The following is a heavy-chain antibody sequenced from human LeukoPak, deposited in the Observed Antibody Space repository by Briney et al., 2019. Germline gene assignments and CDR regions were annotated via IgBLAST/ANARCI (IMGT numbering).Heavy chain of an antibody. D-gene: IGHD4-23*01. V-gene: IGHV3-13*01. Sequence: GGSLRLSCAASGFTFSSYDMHWVRQATGKGLEWVSAIGTAGDTYYPGSVKGRFTISRENAKNSLYLQMNSLRAGDTAVYYCARGPGGPYYYYYCMDVWGKGTTVTVSS. J-gene: IGHJ6*03. CDR2: IGTAGDT. CDR1: GFTFSSYD. CDR3: ARGPGGPYYYYYCMDV.